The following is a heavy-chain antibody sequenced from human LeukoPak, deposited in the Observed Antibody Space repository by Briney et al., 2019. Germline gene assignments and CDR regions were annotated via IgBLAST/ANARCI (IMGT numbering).Heavy chain of an antibody. CDR2: IIPILDMP. CDR1: GDTFSSYG. D-gene: IGHD6-13*01. CDR3: ARAHSKGFVSSWDY. Sequence: ASVKVSCKASGDTFSSYGFSWVRQAPGQGLEWMGRIIPILDMPTYTQKFKDRVTITADKSTSTVCMEVSSLTSEDTAVYYCARAHSKGFVSSWDYWGQGTLVTVSS. V-gene: IGHV1-69*04. J-gene: IGHJ4*02.